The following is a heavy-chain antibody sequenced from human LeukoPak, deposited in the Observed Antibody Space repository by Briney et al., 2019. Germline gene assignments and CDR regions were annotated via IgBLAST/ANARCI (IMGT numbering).Heavy chain of an antibody. V-gene: IGHV1-24*01. J-gene: IGHJ4*02. CDR2: FDPEDGET. CDR3: ASKYYYGSGSYRGEADY. D-gene: IGHD3-10*01. CDR1: RYTLTELS. Sequence: ASVKVSCKVSRYTLTELSMHWVRQAPGKGLEWMGGFDPEDGETIYAQKFQGRVTMTEDTSTDTAYMELSSLRSEDTAVYYCASKYYYGSGSYRGEADYWGQGTLVTVSS.